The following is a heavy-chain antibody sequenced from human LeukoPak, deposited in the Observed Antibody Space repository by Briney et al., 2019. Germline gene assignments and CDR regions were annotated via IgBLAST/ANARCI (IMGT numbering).Heavy chain of an antibody. CDR1: GFTFSSYA. CDR2: IRSKAYGGTT. V-gene: IGHV3-49*04. J-gene: IGHJ4*02. Sequence: GGSLRLSCAASGFTFSSYAMSWVRQAPGKGLEWVGFIRSKAYGGTTEYAASVKGRFTISRDDSKSIAYLQMNSLKTEDTAVYYCTRDGRWGQGTLVTVSS. CDR3: TRDGR.